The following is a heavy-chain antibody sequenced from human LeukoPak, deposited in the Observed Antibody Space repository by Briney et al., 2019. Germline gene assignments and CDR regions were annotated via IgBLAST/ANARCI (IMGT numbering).Heavy chain of an antibody. D-gene: IGHD3-22*01. CDR3: TTGKTYDSSAYYTPF. V-gene: IGHV3-15*01. CDR2: IKRKTDGGTL. CDR1: GFTFSKAW. Sequence: GGSLRLSCAASGFTFSKAWMSWGREAPGKGRGWVGRIKRKTDGGTLGYAARVKGKFTNERDEKKNTLYLQMNSLKTEDTAVYYCTTGKTYDSSAYYTPFWGQGTLVTVSS. J-gene: IGHJ4*02.